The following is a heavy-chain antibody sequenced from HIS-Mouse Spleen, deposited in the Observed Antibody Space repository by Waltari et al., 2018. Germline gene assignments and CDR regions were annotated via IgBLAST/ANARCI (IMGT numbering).Heavy chain of an antibody. CDR1: GGSNSSSSSY. J-gene: IGHJ2*01. D-gene: IGHD6-13*01. V-gene: IGHV4-39*07. CDR3: AREIPYSSSWYDWYFDL. Sequence: QLQLQESGPGLVKPSETLSLTCTDSGGSNSSSSSYWGWIRQPPGKGLEWIGSIYFSGSTYYNPSLKSRVTISVDTSKNQFSLKLSSVTAADTAVYYCAREIPYSSSWYDWYFDLWGRGTLVTVSS. CDR2: IYFSGST.